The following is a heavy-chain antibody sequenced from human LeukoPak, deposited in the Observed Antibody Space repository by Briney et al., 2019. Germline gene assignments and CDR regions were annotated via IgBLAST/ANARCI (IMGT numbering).Heavy chain of an antibody. D-gene: IGHD3-22*01. CDR2: INHSGST. CDR1: GGSFSGYY. Sequence: SETLSLTCAVYGGSFSGYYWSWIRQPPGKGLEWIGEINHSGSTNYNPSLKGRVTISVDTSKNQFSLKLSSVTAADTAVYYCARARITMIVVVGRRYNWFDPWGQGTLVTVSS. CDR3: ARARITMIVVVGRRYNWFDP. J-gene: IGHJ5*02. V-gene: IGHV4-34*01.